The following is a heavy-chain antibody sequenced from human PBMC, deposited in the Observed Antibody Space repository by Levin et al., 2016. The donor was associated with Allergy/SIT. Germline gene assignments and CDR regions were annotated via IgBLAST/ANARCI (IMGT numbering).Heavy chain of an antibody. CDR2: IYYSGST. Sequence: VRQMPGKGLEWIGYIYYSGSTNYNPSLKSRVTISLDTSKSQFSLKLTSVTAADTAVYYCAREGQPPAQFDPWGQGTLVTVSS. V-gene: IGHV4-59*13. CDR3: AREGQPPAQFDP. D-gene: IGHD5-18*01. J-gene: IGHJ5*02.